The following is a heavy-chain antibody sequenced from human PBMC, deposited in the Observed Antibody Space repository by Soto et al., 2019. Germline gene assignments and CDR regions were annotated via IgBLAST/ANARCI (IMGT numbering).Heavy chain of an antibody. CDR3: ANLVVFNQNWFDP. CDR1: GGSFSGYD. J-gene: IGHJ5*02. CDR2: INHSGST. Sequence: PSETLSLTCAVYGGSFSGYDWSWIRQPPGKGLEWIGEINHSGSTNYNPSLKSRVTISVDTSKNQFSLKLSSVTAADTAVYYCANLVVFNQNWFDPWGQGTLVTVSS. V-gene: IGHV4-34*01. D-gene: IGHD2-15*01.